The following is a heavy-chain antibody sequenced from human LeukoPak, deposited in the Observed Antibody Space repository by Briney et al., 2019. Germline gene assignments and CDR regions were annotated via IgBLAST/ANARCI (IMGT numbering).Heavy chain of an antibody. D-gene: IGHD3-10*01. Sequence: ASVKVSCKVSGYTLTELSMHWVRQAPGKGLEWMGGFDPEDGETIYAQKFQGRVTMTEDTSTDTAYMELSSLRSEDTAVYYCATVHGGVRGVKNWFDPWGQGTLVTVSS. V-gene: IGHV1-24*01. CDR3: ATVHGGVRGVKNWFDP. J-gene: IGHJ5*02. CDR1: GYTLTELS. CDR2: FDPEDGET.